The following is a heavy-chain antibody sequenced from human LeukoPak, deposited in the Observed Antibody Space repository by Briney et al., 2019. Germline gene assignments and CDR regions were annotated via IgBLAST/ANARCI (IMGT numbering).Heavy chain of an antibody. V-gene: IGHV5-51*01. CDR3: ARSDGGVWYFDY. CDR2: IYPGDSDT. CDR1: GYRFTNYW. D-gene: IGHD3-3*01. Sequence: PGESLKISCKGSGYRFTNYWIAWVRPMPGKGLGWMGIIYPGDSDTRYSPSFQGQVTISADKSISTAYLQWSSLKASDTAMYYCARSDGGVWYFDYWGQGTLVTVSS. J-gene: IGHJ4*02.